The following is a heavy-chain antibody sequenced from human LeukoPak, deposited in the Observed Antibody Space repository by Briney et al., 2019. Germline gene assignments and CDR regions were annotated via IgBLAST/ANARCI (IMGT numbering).Heavy chain of an antibody. V-gene: IGHV3-7*03. CDR2: IKEDGSER. Sequence: GGSLRLSREGSPFILRGHWMNWVRQTPGKGLEWVASIKEDGSERQHVDSVKGRFRISRDNTKGSLLLQLNSLRAEDTAVYYCAKGLVGSSGYDYYFDYWGQGTLVTVSS. CDR1: PFILRGHW. J-gene: IGHJ4*02. D-gene: IGHD3-22*01. CDR3: AKGLVGSSGYDYYFDY.